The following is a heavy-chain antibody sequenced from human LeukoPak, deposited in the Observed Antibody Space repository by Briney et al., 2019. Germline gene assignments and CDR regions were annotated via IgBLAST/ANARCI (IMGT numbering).Heavy chain of an antibody. CDR2: IWYDGSNK. D-gene: IGHD4-17*01. J-gene: IGHJ4*02. Sequence: PGGSLRLFCGASGFTFSSYAMSWVRQAPGKGLEWVAVIWYDGSNKYYADSVKGRFTISRDNSKNTLYLQMNSLRAEDTAVYYCARDHARTTVVTLDLYYFDYWGQGTLVTVSS. V-gene: IGHV3-33*08. CDR1: GFTFSSYA. CDR3: ARDHARTTVVTLDLYYFDY.